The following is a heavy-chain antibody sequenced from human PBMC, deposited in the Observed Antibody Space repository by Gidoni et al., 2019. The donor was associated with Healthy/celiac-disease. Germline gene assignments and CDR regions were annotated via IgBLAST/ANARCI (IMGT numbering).Heavy chain of an antibody. J-gene: IGHJ4*02. CDR3: ATLGEEATIAAAGD. Sequence: QVQLVESGGGVVQPGRSLRLTCAVSGFTFSSYGMRWVTQAPGKGLGWVAVIAYDGSNKYYADSVKGRFTISRDNSKNTLYLQMNGLRAEDTAVYYCATLGEEATIAAAGDWGQGTLVTISS. V-gene: IGHV3-30*03. CDR1: GFTFSSYG. D-gene: IGHD6-13*01. CDR2: IAYDGSNK.